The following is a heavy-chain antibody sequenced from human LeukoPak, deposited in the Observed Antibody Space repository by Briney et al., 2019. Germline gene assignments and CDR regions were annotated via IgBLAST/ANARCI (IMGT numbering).Heavy chain of an antibody. J-gene: IGHJ6*03. D-gene: IGHD3-10*01. CDR1: GFTFSSYS. Sequence: GGSLRLSCAASGFTFSSYSMNWVRQAPGKGLEWVSSISSSSSYIYYADSVKGRFTISRDNAKNSLYLQMNSLRAEDTAVYYCAREMSSDPYYYGSGSYIRYYYYYYMDVWGKGTTVTVSS. CDR2: ISSSSSYI. CDR3: AREMSSDPYYYGSGSYIRYYYYYYMDV. V-gene: IGHV3-21*01.